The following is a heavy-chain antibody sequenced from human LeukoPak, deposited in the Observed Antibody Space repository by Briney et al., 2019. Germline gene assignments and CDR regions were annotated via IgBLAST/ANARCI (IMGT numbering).Heavy chain of an antibody. J-gene: IGHJ6*03. CDR2: FDPEDGET. CDR1: GYTLTELS. V-gene: IGHV1-24*01. D-gene: IGHD4-23*01. Sequence: ASVKVSCKVSGYTLTELSMHWVRQAPGKGLEWMGGFDPEDGETIYAQKFQGRVTMTEDTSTDTAYMELSSLRSEDTAVYYCATGMTTVVTPRPYYYYYMDVWGKGTTVTISS. CDR3: ATGMTTVVTPRPYYYYYMDV.